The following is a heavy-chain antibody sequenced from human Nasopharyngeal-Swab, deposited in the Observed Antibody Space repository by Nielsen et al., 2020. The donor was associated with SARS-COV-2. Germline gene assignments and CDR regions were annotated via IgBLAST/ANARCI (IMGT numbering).Heavy chain of an antibody. Sequence: GSLRLSCTVSDGSISSSTYYWAWIRQPPGKGLEWIGSIYYSGSTHYNPSLKSRVTISVDTSKNQFSLKLSSVTAVDTAVYYCARMPLGYGGNSPSTNWGQGTLVTVSS. V-gene: IGHV4-39*07. J-gene: IGHJ4*02. CDR2: IYYSGST. CDR3: ARMPLGYGGNSPSTN. D-gene: IGHD4-23*01. CDR1: DGSISSSTYY.